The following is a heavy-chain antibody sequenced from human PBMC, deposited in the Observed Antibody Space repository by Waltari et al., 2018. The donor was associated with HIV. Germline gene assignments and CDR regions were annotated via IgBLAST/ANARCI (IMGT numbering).Heavy chain of an antibody. CDR1: GITFRHAW. CDR2: SKSGAEGGTT. D-gene: IGHD3-22*01. J-gene: IGHJ4*02. V-gene: IGHV3-15*01. Sequence: EVQLVESGGGLVKPGGSLRLSCAASGITFRHAWMSWVGQAPGKRLEWVGRSKSGAEGGTTDYAAAVKGRFTISRDDSKHTLYLQMDSLKTEDTAVYYCTTLWYSYDSTDYWGQGTLVTVSS. CDR3: TTLWYSYDSTDY.